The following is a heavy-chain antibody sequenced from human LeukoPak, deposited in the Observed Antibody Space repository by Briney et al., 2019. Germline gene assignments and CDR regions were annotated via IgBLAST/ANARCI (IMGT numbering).Heavy chain of an antibody. CDR2: IYHSGSI. D-gene: IGHD2-2*01. J-gene: IGHJ6*03. Sequence: PSETLSFTCTVSGGSISSSNWWSWVRQPPGRGLEWIGEIYHSGSINYNPSLKSRVTISVDKSKNQFSLKLSSVTAADTAVYYCARGDCSSTSCHHAKIYYYYYMDVWGKGTTVTVSS. CDR3: ARGDCSSTSCHHAKIYYYYYMDV. CDR1: GGSISSSNW. V-gene: IGHV4-4*02.